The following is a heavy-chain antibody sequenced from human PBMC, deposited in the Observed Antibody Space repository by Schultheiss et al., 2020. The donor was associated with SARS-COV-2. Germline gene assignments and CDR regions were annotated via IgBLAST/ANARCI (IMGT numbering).Heavy chain of an antibody. Sequence: GGSLRLSCAASGFTFSSYAMRWVRQAPGKGLEWVSVISGSGSSKYYADSVKGRFTISRDNSKNTLYLQMNSLRAEDTAVYYCANSCFGVVTGIDDWGQGTLVTVSS. D-gene: IGHD3-3*01. CDR2: ISGSGSSK. V-gene: IGHV3-23*01. CDR3: ANSCFGVVTGIDD. J-gene: IGHJ4*02. CDR1: GFTFSSYA.